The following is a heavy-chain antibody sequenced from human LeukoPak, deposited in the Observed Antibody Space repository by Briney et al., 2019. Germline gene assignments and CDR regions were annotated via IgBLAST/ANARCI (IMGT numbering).Heavy chain of an antibody. CDR3: VRDVSDENDSASRMHLDS. D-gene: IGHD2-15*01. CDR1: GFTFSNYW. Sequence: GGSLRLSCAASGFTFSNYWMTWVRQAPGKGLEWVANIKKDGREKHYVDSVRGRFAISRDNARNSLFLQMNSLRAEDTAVYYCVRDVSDENDSASRMHLDSWGQGTLVSVSS. J-gene: IGHJ4*02. CDR2: IKKDGREK. V-gene: IGHV3-7*01.